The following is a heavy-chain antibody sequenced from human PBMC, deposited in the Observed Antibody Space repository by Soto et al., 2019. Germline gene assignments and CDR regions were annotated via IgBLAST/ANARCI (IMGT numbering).Heavy chain of an antibody. V-gene: IGHV3-15*01. D-gene: IGHD6-13*01. Sequence: VQLVESGGGLVKPGGSLRLSCAASGFTFSNAWMSWVRQAPGKGLEWVGRIKSKTDGGTTDYAAPVKGRFTISRDDSKNTLYLQMNSLKTEDTAVYYCTTDLRQQLVPGDYWGQGTLVTVSS. J-gene: IGHJ4*02. CDR3: TTDLRQQLVPGDY. CDR2: IKSKTDGGTT. CDR1: GFTFSNAW.